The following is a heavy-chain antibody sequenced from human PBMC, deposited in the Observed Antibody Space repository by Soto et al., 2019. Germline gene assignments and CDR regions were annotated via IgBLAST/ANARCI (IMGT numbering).Heavy chain of an antibody. J-gene: IGHJ3*02. CDR2: IYWDDDK. CDR3: SHRSGSYSAFDI. V-gene: IGHV2-5*02. CDR1: GFSLSTSGVG. D-gene: IGHD1-26*01. Sequence: QITLKESGPTLVKPTQTLTLTCTFSGFSLSTSGVGVGWIRQPPGKALEWLALIYWDDDKRYSPSLKSRLTIPKATSKTQVVLTMTNMDPVDTATYYCSHRSGSYSAFDIWGQGTMVTVSS.